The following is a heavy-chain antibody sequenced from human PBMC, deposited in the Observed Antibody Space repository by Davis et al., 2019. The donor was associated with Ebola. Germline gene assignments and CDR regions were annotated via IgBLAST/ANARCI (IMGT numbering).Heavy chain of an antibody. Sequence: GGSLRLSCAASGFTFSIYGMNWVRQAPGKGLEWVSSISSSSSYIYQADSVKGRFTISRDNAKNSLYLQMNSLRAEDTAVYYCARWGQGSSWHVEYWGQGTLVTVSS. J-gene: IGHJ4*02. D-gene: IGHD6-13*01. CDR3: ARWGQGSSWHVEY. CDR1: GFTFSIYG. CDR2: ISSSSSYI. V-gene: IGHV3-21*01.